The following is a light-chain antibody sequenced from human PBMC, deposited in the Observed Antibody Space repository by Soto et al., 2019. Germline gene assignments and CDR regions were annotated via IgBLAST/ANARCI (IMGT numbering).Light chain of an antibody. Sequence: QSVLTQPPSVSAAPGQKVTISCSGSSSNIGSNSVSWYRQLPGTAPKLLLYDNNYRPSGIPDRFSGSKSGTSATLGIAGLQPGDEADYYCGTWDSSRSALWVFGGGTKLTVL. V-gene: IGLV1-51*01. CDR2: DNN. CDR3: GTWDSSRSALWV. J-gene: IGLJ3*02. CDR1: SSNIGSNS.